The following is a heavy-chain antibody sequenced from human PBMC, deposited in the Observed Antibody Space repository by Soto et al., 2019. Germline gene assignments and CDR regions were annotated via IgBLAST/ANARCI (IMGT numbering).Heavy chain of an antibody. J-gene: IGHJ2*01. D-gene: IGHD6-13*01. Sequence: QVQLVESGGGLVKPGGSLRLSCAASGFTFSDYYMSWIRQAPGKGLEWVSYISSSSSYTNYADSVKGRFTIARDNAKNSLYLQMNSLTVEDTAVYYCARTIAAAGGRRYFDLWGRGTQVIVSS. V-gene: IGHV3-11*05. CDR1: GFTFSDYY. CDR2: ISSSSSYT. CDR3: ARTIAAAGGRRYFDL.